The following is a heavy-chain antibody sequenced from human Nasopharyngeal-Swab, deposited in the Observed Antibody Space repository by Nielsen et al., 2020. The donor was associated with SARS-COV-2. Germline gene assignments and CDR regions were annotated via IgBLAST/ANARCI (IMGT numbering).Heavy chain of an antibody. Sequence: LRLSCAVSGGSISSGGYSWGWIRQPPGKGLEWIGYIYHSGSTYYNPSLKSQATISVDTSKNQFSLKLSSVTAADTAVYYCARVAVVVSYYYYGMDVWGQGTTVTVSS. CDR1: GGSISSGGYS. CDR3: ARVAVVVSYYYYGMDV. D-gene: IGHD2-15*01. V-gene: IGHV4-30-2*01. CDR2: IYHSGST. J-gene: IGHJ6*02.